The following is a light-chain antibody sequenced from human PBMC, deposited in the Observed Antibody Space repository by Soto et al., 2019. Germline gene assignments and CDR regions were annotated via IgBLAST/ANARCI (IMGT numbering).Light chain of an antibody. V-gene: IGKV1-5*01. J-gene: IGKJ1*01. Sequence: DIQMTQSPSTLSGSVGDRVTITCRASQTISSWLAWYQQKPGKAPKLLIYDVSNRATGIPARFSGSGSGTDFTLTISSLEPEDFAVYYCQQRSNWWTFGQGTKVEVK. CDR2: DVS. CDR1: QTISSW. CDR3: QQRSNWWT.